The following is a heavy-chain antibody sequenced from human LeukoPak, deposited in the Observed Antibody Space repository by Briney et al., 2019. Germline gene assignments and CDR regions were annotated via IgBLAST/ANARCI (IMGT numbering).Heavy chain of an antibody. D-gene: IGHD6-19*01. J-gene: IGHJ4*02. CDR3: ASAAGPFDN. V-gene: IGHV3-33*01. CDR1: GFTFRSYG. CDR2: IWYDGSIK. Sequence: PGGSLRLSCAASGFTFRSYGMHWVRQAPGKGLEWVAVIWYDGSIKYYADSVKGRFTISRDNSKNTLYLQMNSLRAEDTALYYCASAAGPFDNWGQGTLVTVSS.